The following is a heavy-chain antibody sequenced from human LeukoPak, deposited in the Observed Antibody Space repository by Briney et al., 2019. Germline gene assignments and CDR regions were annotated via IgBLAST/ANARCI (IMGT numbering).Heavy chain of an antibody. CDR2: INHSGST. Sequence: PSETLSLTCAVYGGSYNGYYGSWIRQPPRKGLEWSGEINHSGSTNYNPSLKSRVTILVDQSKNQFSLTLNAVTAADTAVYCCARARGYSSSWYHYYYYGMDVWGKGTTDSVS. D-gene: IGHD6-13*01. CDR3: ARARGYSSSWYHYYYYGMDV. V-gene: IGHV4-34*01. J-gene: IGHJ6*04. CDR1: GGSYNGYY.